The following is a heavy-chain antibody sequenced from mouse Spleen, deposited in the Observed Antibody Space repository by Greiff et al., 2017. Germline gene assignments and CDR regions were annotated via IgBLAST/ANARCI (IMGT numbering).Heavy chain of an antibody. D-gene: IGHD2-14*01. Sequence: EVKVEESGGGLVKPGGSLKLSCAASGFTFSSYAMSWVRQTPEKRLEWVATISSGGSYTYYPDSVKGRFTISRDNAKNTLYLQMSSLRSEDTAMYYCARHKGYDEGYYAMDYWGQGTSVTVSS. CDR3: ARHKGYDEGYYAMDY. V-gene: IGHV5-9-3*01. J-gene: IGHJ4*01. CDR2: ISSGGSYT. CDR1: GFTFSSYA.